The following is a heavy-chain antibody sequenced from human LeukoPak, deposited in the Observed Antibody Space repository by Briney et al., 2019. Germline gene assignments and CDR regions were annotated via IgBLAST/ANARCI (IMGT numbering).Heavy chain of an antibody. CDR2: IYPGGSDA. CDR3: AVGYRNGYLDY. D-gene: IGHD5-18*01. V-gene: IGHV5-51*01. CDR1: GYSFTTSW. Sequence: GESLKISFKVSGYSFTTSWIGWVRQMPGKGLEWMGIIYPGGSDARYSPSFQGQVTMSADKSISTASLQWSSLKASDTAMYYCAVGYRNGYLDYWGQGTLVTVAS. J-gene: IGHJ4*02.